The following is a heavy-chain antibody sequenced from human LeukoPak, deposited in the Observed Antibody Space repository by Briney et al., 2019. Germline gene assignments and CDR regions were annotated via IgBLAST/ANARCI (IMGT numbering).Heavy chain of an antibody. V-gene: IGHV4-4*07. CDR3: ARDRRYDFWSGYYNYYSYYMDV. Sequence: SETLSLTCTVSGGSMSSYYWSWIRQPAGKGLEGIGRIYTSGSTNYNPSLKSRVTISVDTSKNQFSLKLSSVTAADTAVYYCARDRRYDFWSGYYNYYSYYMDVWGKGTTVTVSS. CDR1: GGSMSSYY. CDR2: IYTSGST. D-gene: IGHD3-3*01. J-gene: IGHJ6*03.